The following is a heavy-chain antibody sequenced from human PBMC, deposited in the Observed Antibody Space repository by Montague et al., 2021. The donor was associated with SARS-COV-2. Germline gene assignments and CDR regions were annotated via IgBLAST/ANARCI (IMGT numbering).Heavy chain of an antibody. CDR1: GGSISSSNW. V-gene: IGHV4-4*02. D-gene: IGHD2-2*01. CDR3: ARRYCSSTSCPNWFDP. Sequence: SETLSLTCAVSGGSISSSNWWSWVRHPPGKGLELLGEIYHSGSTNYNPXXKSRLTISVDKSKNQLSLKLSSVTAADTAVYYCARRYCSSTSCPNWFDPWGQGTLVTVSS. CDR2: IYHSGST. J-gene: IGHJ5*02.